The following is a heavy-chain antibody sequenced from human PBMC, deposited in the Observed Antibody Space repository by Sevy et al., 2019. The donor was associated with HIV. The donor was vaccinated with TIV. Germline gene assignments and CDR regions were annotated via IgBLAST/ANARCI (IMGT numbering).Heavy chain of an antibody. Sequence: GGSLRLSCAASGFTFSSYGMHWVRQAPGKGLEWVAVISYDGSNKYYADSVKGRFTISRDNSKNTLYLQMNSLRAEDTAVYYCAKEKERGSYYVFDYWGQGTLVTVSS. D-gene: IGHD1-26*01. CDR1: GFTFSSYG. CDR3: AKEKERGSYYVFDY. V-gene: IGHV3-30*18. CDR2: ISYDGSNK. J-gene: IGHJ4*01.